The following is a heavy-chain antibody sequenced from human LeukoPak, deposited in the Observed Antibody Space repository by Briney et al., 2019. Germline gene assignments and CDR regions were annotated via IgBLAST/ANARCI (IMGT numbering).Heavy chain of an antibody. Sequence: SETLSLTCTVSGGSISDYYWTWIRQPPEKGLEWIGYIHSIGGTNYNPYLKSRVTISVDTSKNQFSLKLSSVTAADTAFYYCARGHDYYYSGRQSWFDPWGQGTLVTVSS. CDR3: ARGHDYYYSGRQSWFDP. CDR1: GGSISDYY. D-gene: IGHD3-10*01. CDR2: IHSIGGT. J-gene: IGHJ5*02. V-gene: IGHV4-59*01.